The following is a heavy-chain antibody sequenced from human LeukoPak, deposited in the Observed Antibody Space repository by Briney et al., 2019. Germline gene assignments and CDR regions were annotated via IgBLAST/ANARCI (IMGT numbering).Heavy chain of an antibody. D-gene: IGHD2-15*01. Sequence: GGSLRLSCAASGFTFSNFWMSWVRQAPGKGLEWVANIQLDGGEKYYVDSVKGRFTISRDNTKNSLSLQMTSLRAEDTALYYCARAFCSGDTCLFDYWGQGTLVTVSS. J-gene: IGHJ4*02. V-gene: IGHV3-7*01. CDR2: IQLDGGEK. CDR3: ARAFCSGDTCLFDY. CDR1: GFTFSNFW.